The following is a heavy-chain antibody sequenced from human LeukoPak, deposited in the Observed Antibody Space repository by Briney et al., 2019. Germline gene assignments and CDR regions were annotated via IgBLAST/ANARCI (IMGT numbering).Heavy chain of an antibody. D-gene: IGHD3-22*01. CDR3: ARRAGDYSHPYDY. CDR1: GFTLSSYA. V-gene: IGHV3-23*01. J-gene: IGHJ4*02. CDR2: ISVSGNT. Sequence: GGSLRLSCAASGFTLSSYAMSWVRQGPGKGLEWVSAISVSGNTYHADSVKGRFTISRDSSKNTLYLQMNSLRAGDAAVYYCARRAGDYSHPYDYWGQGTLVTVSS.